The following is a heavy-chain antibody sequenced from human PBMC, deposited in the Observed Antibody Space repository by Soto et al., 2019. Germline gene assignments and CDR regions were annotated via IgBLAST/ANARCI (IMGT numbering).Heavy chain of an antibody. CDR3: ATDYYDFPSGY. CDR1: GFTFSTYA. CDR2: ISGSDTST. V-gene: IGHV3-23*01. J-gene: IGHJ4*02. D-gene: IGHD3-3*01. Sequence: GGSLRLSCAASGFTFSTYAMSWVRQAPGKGLEWVSAISGSDTSTYYADSVKGRFTISRDNSKNTLYLQMNSLRAEDTAVYYCATDYYDFPSGYWGQGTLVTVSS.